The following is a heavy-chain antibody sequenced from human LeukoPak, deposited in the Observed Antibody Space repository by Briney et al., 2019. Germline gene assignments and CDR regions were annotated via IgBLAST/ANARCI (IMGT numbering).Heavy chain of an antibody. Sequence: PGGSLRLSCAACRFTFSSYWMSWVRQAPGKGLEWMANIKQDGSEKYYVDSVKGRFTISRDNAKNSLYLQMNSLRAEDTAVYYCAREGPYSYGPGDAFDIWGQRTMVTVSS. V-gene: IGHV3-7*01. CDR3: AREGPYSYGPGDAFDI. J-gene: IGHJ3*02. CDR1: RFTFSSYW. CDR2: IKQDGSEK. D-gene: IGHD5-18*01.